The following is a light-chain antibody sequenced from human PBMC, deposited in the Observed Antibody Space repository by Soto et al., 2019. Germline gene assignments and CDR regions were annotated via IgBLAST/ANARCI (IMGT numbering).Light chain of an antibody. Sequence: DIQMTQSPSSLSASVGDRVTITCRASQSISSYLNWYQQKPGKAPKLLIYAASSLQSGVPSRFRGSGSGTNFTLTISSLQTEDFATYSFQQSYSTPRTLGQGTPVEIK. CDR1: QSISSY. CDR2: AAS. J-gene: IGKJ1*01. V-gene: IGKV1-39*01. CDR3: QQSYSTPRT.